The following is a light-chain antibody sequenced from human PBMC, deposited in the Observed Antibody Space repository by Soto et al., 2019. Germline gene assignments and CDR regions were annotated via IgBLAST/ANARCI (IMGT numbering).Light chain of an antibody. CDR3: QQYKT. CDR2: AAS. Sequence: DIPMTQSPSTQSASVGDRVTITCRASQSIGNWLAWYQQKPGKAPKLLIYAASSLQTGVSSRFTGSGSGMEFTLTISRLEPEDSAVYYCQQYKTFGQGTKVDIK. J-gene: IGKJ1*01. V-gene: IGKV1-5*01. CDR1: QSIGNW.